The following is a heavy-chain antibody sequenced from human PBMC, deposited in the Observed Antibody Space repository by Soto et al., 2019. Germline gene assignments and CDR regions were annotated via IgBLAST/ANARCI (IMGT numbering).Heavy chain of an antibody. V-gene: IGHV4-39*01. D-gene: IGHD6-19*01. Sequence: SETLSLTCTVSGGSISSSSYYWGWIRQPPGKGLEWIGSIYYSGSTYYNPSLKSRVTISVDTSKNQFSLKLSSVTAADTAVYYCARSSGWYYYYYGMDGWGQGTTVTVSS. CDR1: GGSISSSSYY. CDR3: ARSSGWYYYYYGMDG. CDR2: IYYSGST. J-gene: IGHJ6*02.